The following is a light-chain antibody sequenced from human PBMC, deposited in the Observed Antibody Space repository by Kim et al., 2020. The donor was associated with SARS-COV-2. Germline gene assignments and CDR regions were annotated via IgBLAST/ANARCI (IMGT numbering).Light chain of an antibody. V-gene: IGLV3-25*03. CDR3: QPADTSGTSWI. J-gene: IGLJ2*01. Sequence: PGRAPILVLYRDKERPSWIPERFSGSRSGTTLTLSITGVQTEDEADYFCQPADTSGTSWIFGGGTQLTVL. CDR2: RDK.